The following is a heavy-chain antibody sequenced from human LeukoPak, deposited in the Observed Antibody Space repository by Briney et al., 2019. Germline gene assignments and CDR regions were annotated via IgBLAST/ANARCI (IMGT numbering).Heavy chain of an antibody. V-gene: IGHV3-74*01. CDR1: GFTFSDYW. CDR3: ARDMYSMSSARGAY. Sequence: GGSLRLSCAASGFTFSDYWMHWVRQAPGKGLVWVARINGDGSSTTYMESVRGRFTISRDNAKKTLYLQMNSLRAEDAAVYYCARDMYSMSSARGAYWGQGTLVTVSS. D-gene: IGHD3-10*01. J-gene: IGHJ4*02. CDR2: INGDGSST.